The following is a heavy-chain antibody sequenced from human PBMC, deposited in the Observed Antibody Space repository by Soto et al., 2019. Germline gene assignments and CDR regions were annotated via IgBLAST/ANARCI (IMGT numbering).Heavy chain of an antibody. J-gene: IGHJ4*02. V-gene: IGHV5-10-1*01. CDR1: GYSFTSYW. Sequence: HGESLKISCKCSGYSFTSYWISWVRQMPGKGLEWMGRIDPSDSYTNYSPSFQGHVTISADKSISTAYLQWSSLKASDTAMYYCARHPLSWIQPNYWGQGTLVTVSS. D-gene: IGHD5-18*01. CDR3: ARHPLSWIQPNY. CDR2: IDPSDSYT.